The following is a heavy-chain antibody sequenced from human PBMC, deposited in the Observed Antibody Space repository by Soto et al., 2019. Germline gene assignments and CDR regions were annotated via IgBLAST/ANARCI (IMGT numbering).Heavy chain of an antibody. CDR3: ARNSTAWFPYYGIDV. Sequence: SETLSLTCTVSGGSIDYYYWSWIRQPPGKGLEWLGYISDSGSTRYNPSLRSRVTISVDTSKNQFSLKLNSVTAADTAVYYCARNSTAWFPYYGIDVWGQGTTVTVSS. CDR2: ISDSGST. D-gene: IGHD3-10*01. CDR1: GGSIDYYY. J-gene: IGHJ6*02. V-gene: IGHV4-59*01.